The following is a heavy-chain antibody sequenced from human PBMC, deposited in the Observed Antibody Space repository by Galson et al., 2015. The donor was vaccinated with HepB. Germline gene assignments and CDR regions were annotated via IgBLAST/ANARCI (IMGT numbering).Heavy chain of an antibody. Sequence: QVQLQESGPGLVKPSETLSLTCTVSGGSISSYYWSWIRQPPGKGLEWIGEINHSGSTNYNPSLKSRVTISVDTSKNQFSLKLSSVTAADTAVYYCARGRPRGRFDYWGQGTLVTVSS. CDR1: GGSISSYY. D-gene: IGHD6-25*01. CDR2: INHSGST. V-gene: IGHV4-34*01. CDR3: ARGRPRGRFDY. J-gene: IGHJ4*02.